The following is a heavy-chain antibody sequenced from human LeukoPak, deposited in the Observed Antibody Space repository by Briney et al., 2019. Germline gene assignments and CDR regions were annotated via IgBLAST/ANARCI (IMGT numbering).Heavy chain of an antibody. Sequence: PGGSLRLSCAASGFTFSSYSTNWVRQAPGKGLEWVSSISSSSSYIYYADSVKGRFTISRDNAKNSLYLQMNSLRAEDTAVYYCARVGRYCSSTSCYQGYFDYWGQGTLVTVSS. V-gene: IGHV3-21*01. CDR1: GFTFSSYS. CDR3: ARVGRYCSSTSCYQGYFDY. J-gene: IGHJ4*02. D-gene: IGHD2-2*01. CDR2: ISSSSSYI.